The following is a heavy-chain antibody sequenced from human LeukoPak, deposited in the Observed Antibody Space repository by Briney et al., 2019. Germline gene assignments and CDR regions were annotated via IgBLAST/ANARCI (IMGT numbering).Heavy chain of an antibody. Sequence: SVKVSCRASGGTFSSYTISWVRQAPGQGLEWMGRIIPILGIANYAQKFQGRVTITADKSTSTAYMELSSLRSEDTAVYYCARDARGGDSVYWGQGTLVTVSS. CDR2: IIPILGIA. V-gene: IGHV1-69*04. J-gene: IGHJ4*02. D-gene: IGHD2-21*01. CDR1: GGTFSSYT. CDR3: ARDARGGDSVY.